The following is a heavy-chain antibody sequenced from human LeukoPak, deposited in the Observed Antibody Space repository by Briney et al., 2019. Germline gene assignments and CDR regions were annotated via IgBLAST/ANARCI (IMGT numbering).Heavy chain of an antibody. CDR3: ASRRGGYCSSTSCYMRYYNWFDP. D-gene: IGHD2-2*02. CDR1: GGSFSGYY. Sequence: SETLSLTCAVYGGSFSGYYWSWIRQPPGKGLEWIGEINHSGSTNYNPSLKSRVTISVDTSKNQFSLKLSSVTAADTAVYYCASRRGGYCSSTSCYMRYYNWFDPWGQGTLVTVSS. V-gene: IGHV4-34*01. CDR2: INHSGST. J-gene: IGHJ5*02.